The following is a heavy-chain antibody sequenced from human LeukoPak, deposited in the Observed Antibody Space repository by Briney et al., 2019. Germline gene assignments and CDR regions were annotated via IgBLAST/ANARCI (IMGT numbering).Heavy chain of an antibody. CDR2: IYYSGST. CDR1: GGSISSYY. D-gene: IGHD3-22*01. CDR3: ASTPNYYDSSGIFDY. Sequence: SETLSLTRTVSGGSISSYYWSWIRQPPGKGLEWIGYIYYSGSTNYNPSLKSRVTISVDTSKNQFSLKLSSVTAADTAMYYCASTPNYYDSSGIFDYWGQGTLVTVSS. J-gene: IGHJ4*02. V-gene: IGHV4-59*01.